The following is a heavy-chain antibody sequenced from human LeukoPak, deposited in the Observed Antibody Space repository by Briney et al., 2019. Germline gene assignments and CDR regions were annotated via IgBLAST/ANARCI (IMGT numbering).Heavy chain of an antibody. J-gene: IGHJ4*02. D-gene: IGHD5-24*01. Sequence: GGSLRLSCAASGFTFSDYYMSWIRRAPGKGLEWVSYISSSGSTIYYADSVKGRFTISRDNAKNSLYLQMNSLRAEDTAVYYCARDLVATTVAYDYWGQGTLVTVSS. CDR1: GFTFSDYY. CDR2: ISSSGSTI. CDR3: ARDLVATTVAYDY. V-gene: IGHV3-11*01.